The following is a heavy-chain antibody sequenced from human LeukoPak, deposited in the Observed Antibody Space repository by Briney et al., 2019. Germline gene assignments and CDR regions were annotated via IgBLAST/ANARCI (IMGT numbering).Heavy chain of an antibody. J-gene: IGHJ5*02. CDR1: GYTFTSYD. V-gene: IGHV1-8*01. CDR2: MNPNSGNT. CDR3: ARVRIVATIGHNWFDP. D-gene: IGHD5-12*01. Sequence: GASVKVSCKASGYTFTSYDINWVRQATGQGLEWMGWMNPNSGNTGYAQKFQGRVTMTRNTSISTAYMELSSLRSEDTAVYYCARVRIVATIGHNWFDPWGQGTLDTVSS.